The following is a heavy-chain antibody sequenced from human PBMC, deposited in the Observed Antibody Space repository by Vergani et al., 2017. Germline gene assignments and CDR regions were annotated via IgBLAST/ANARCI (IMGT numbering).Heavy chain of an antibody. Sequence: QVQLMQSGAEVKKPGASVKVSCKASGYIFTDYGMHWVRQAPGQRLEWMGWINAGTGNTRYSQKIQGRVTITRDTSANIAYMELSSLRSEDTAVYYCANDYFDYWGQGTLVIVSS. V-gene: IGHV1-3*01. CDR3: ANDYFDY. CDR2: INAGTGNT. CDR1: GYIFTDYG. J-gene: IGHJ4*02.